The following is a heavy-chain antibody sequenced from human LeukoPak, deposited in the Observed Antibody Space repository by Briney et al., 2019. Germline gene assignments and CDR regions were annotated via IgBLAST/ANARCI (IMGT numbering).Heavy chain of an antibody. J-gene: IGHJ4*02. CDR1: GGSISSYY. D-gene: IGHD6-13*01. CDR2: IYYSGST. Sequence: PSETLSLTCTVSGGSISSYYWGWIRQPPGKGLEWIGSIYYSGSTYYNPSLKSRVTISVDTSKNQFSLKLSSVTAADTAVYYCASLIAAAVYFDYWGQGTLVTVSS. CDR3: ASLIAAAVYFDY. V-gene: IGHV4-39*01.